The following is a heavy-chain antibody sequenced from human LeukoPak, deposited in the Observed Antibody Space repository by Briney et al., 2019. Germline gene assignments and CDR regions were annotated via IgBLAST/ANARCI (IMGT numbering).Heavy chain of an antibody. V-gene: IGHV4-59*01. CDR2: IYYTGST. D-gene: IGHD1-7*01. CDR1: DDSIRNYY. CDR3: ARGELWFDP. Sequence: PSETLSLTCSVSDDSIRNYYWNWVRQPPGKGLEWSGYIYYTGSTNYNPSLKSRVTMSVDTSKNQLSLKLASVTAADTAVYFCARGELWFDPWGQGTLVTVSS. J-gene: IGHJ5*02.